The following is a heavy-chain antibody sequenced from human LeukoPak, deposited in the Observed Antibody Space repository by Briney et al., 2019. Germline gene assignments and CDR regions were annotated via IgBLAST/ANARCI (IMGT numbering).Heavy chain of an antibody. CDR1: GGTFSSYA. J-gene: IGHJ4*02. Sequence: SVKVSCKASGGTFSSYAISWVRQAPGQGLEWMGGIIPIFGTANYAQKFQGRVTIPADKSTSTAYMELSSLRSEDTAVYYCASSHYDFWSGYFDYWGQGTLVTVSS. CDR2: IIPIFGTA. D-gene: IGHD3-3*01. CDR3: ASSHYDFWSGYFDY. V-gene: IGHV1-69*06.